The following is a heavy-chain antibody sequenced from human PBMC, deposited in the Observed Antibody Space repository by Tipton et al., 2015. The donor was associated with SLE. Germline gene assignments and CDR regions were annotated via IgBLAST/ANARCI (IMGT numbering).Heavy chain of an antibody. V-gene: IGHV4-34*01. D-gene: IGHD7-27*01. CDR3: ARAQLGIRGIDY. CDR2: INYSGST. J-gene: IGHJ4*02. CDR1: GGSFSGYY. Sequence: TLSLTCAVYGGSFSGYYWSWIRQPPGKGLEWIGEINYSGSTNYNPSLKSRVTISVDTSKNQFSLKLSSVTAADTAVYYCARAQLGIRGIDYWGQGTLVTVSS.